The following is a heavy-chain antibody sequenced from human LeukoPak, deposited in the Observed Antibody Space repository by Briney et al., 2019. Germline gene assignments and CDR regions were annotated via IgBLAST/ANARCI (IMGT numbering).Heavy chain of an antibody. CDR3: ARRYSSSADY. Sequence: AGSLRLSCAASGFTFSSYSMNWVRQAPGKGLAWVSYISSSSSYVYYADSVKGRFTISRDNAKNSLYLQVNSLRAEDTAVYCCARRYSSSADYWGQGTLVTVSS. J-gene: IGHJ4*02. CDR1: GFTFSSYS. V-gene: IGHV3-21*01. CDR2: ISSSSSYV. D-gene: IGHD6-6*01.